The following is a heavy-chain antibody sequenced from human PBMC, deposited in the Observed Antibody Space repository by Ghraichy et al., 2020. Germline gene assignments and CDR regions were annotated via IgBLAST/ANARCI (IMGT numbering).Heavy chain of an antibody. CDR1: GDSISSDNW. D-gene: IGHD6-25*01. CDR3: AKDAGPGATYFDS. Sequence: SETLSLTCTVSGDSISSDNWWTWIRQTPEKELQWIGEIYRTGSTNYNPSLKGRVTISMNKSNNQFSLTMYSVTAADTAIYYCAKDAGPGATYFDSWGQGALVTVSS. J-gene: IGHJ4*02. V-gene: IGHV4-4*02. CDR2: IYRTGST.